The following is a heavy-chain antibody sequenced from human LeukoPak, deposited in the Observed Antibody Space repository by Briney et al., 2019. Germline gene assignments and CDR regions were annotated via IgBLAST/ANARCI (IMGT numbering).Heavy chain of an antibody. CDR2: IYYSGST. CDR1: GGSISSYY. D-gene: IGHD5-18*01. Sequence: SETPSLTCTVSGGSISSYYWSWIRQPPGKGLEWIGYIYYSGSTNYNPSLKSRVTISVDTSKNQFSLKLSSVTAADTAVYYCARGGYSYGYSLNWFDPWGQGTLVTVSS. V-gene: IGHV4-59*01. CDR3: ARGGYSYGYSLNWFDP. J-gene: IGHJ5*02.